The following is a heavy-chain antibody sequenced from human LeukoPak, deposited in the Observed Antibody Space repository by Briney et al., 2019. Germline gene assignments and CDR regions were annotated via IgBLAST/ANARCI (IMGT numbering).Heavy chain of an antibody. CDR3: ARPSVGFDP. CDR2: ITWNSGSI. Sequence: PGRSLRLSCAASGFTFDDYAMHWVRQAPGKGLEWVSGITWNSGSIGYADSVKGRPTMSRDNAKNTLYLQMNSLRAEDTAMYYCARPSVGFDPWGQGTLVTVSS. J-gene: IGHJ5*02. V-gene: IGHV3-9*01. CDR1: GFTFDDYA.